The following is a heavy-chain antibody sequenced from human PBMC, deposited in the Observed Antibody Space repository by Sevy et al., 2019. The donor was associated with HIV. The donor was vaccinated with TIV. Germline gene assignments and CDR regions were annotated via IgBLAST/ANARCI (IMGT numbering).Heavy chain of an antibody. CDR1: GFTFNRYS. CDR3: ALERLSSDVAEYFQN. CDR2: ISFDATNK. V-gene: IGHV3-30-3*01. D-gene: IGHD1-1*01. J-gene: IGHJ1*01. Sequence: GGSLRLSCAASGFTFNRYSMHWVRQAPGKGLEWVATISFDATNKHYPDLVKGRFTISRDNCQNSLFLQMDSLRPEDTAVYYCALERLSSDVAEYFQNWGQGTLVTVSS.